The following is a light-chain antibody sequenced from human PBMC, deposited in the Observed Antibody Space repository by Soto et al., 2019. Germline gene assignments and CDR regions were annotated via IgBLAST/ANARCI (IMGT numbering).Light chain of an antibody. CDR1: QSVSSY. V-gene: IGKV3-11*01. Sequence: EIILTQSPATLSLSPGERATLSCRASQSVSSYLAWFQQKPGQAPRLLIYDASNRATGIPVRFSGSGSGTDFTLTISSLEPEDVAVYYCQQRINWPLTFGGGTKVDIK. CDR3: QQRINWPLT. J-gene: IGKJ4*01. CDR2: DAS.